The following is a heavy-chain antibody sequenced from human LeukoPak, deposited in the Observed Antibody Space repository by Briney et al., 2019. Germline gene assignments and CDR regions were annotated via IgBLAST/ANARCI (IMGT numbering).Heavy chain of an antibody. CDR1: GGSIRSNTYY. V-gene: IGHV4-39*07. J-gene: IGHJ1*01. Sequence: SETLSLTCTVSGGSIRSNTYYWGWIRQPPGKGLEWIGSISYSGSTYYNPSLKSRVTISVDTSKNQFSLKLSSVTAADTAVYYCARVQYYYDSSGYYYRAEYFQHWGQGTLVTVSS. CDR3: ARVQYYYDSSGYYYRAEYFQH. D-gene: IGHD3-22*01. CDR2: ISYSGST.